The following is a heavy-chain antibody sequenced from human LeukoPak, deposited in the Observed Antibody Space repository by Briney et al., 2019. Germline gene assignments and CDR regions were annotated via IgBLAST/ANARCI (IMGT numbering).Heavy chain of an antibody. CDR3: ARNTPPVTSNGMDV. V-gene: IGHV3-48*03. D-gene: IGHD3-16*02. Sequence: PGGSLRLSCAASGFTFSSYEMNWVRRAPGKGLEWVSYISSSGSTIYYADSVKGRFTLSRDNAKNSLYLQMNSLRADDTAVYYCARNTPPVTSNGMDVWGQGTTVIVSS. J-gene: IGHJ6*02. CDR1: GFTFSSYE. CDR2: ISSSGSTI.